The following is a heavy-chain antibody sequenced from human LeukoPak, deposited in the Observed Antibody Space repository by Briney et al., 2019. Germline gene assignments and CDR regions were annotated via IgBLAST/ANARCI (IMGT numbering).Heavy chain of an antibody. D-gene: IGHD3-22*01. J-gene: IGHJ4*02. CDR1: GGTFSSYA. V-gene: IGHV1-69*13. Sequence: ASVKVSYKASGGTFSSYAISWVRQAPGQGLEWMGGIIPIFGTANYAQKFQGRVTITADESTSTAYMELSSLRSEDTAVYYCARDRNPYYYDSSGYYFDYWGQGTLVTVSS. CDR3: ARDRNPYYYDSSGYYFDY. CDR2: IIPIFGTA.